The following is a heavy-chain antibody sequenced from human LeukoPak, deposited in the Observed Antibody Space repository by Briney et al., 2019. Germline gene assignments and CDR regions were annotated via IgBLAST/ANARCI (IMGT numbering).Heavy chain of an antibody. V-gene: IGHV3-53*01. CDR3: ARCWLYCSGGSCYLDAFDI. D-gene: IGHD2-15*01. Sequence: PGGSPRLSCAASGFTVSSNYMSWVRQAPGKGLEWVSVIYSGGSTYYADSVKGRFTISRDNSKNTLYLQMNSLRAEDTAVYYCARCWLYCSGGSCYLDAFDIWGQGTMVTVSS. J-gene: IGHJ3*02. CDR1: GFTVSSNY. CDR2: IYSGGST.